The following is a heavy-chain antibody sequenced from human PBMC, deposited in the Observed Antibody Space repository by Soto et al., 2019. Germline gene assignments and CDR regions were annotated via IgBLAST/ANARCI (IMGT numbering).Heavy chain of an antibody. D-gene: IGHD2-15*01. Sequence: QVQLVESGGGVIQPGGSLRLSCAASGFTFRNHAMHWVRQAPGKGLECLAVIAHDGSNAFYSDSVMGRFTVSRDNSKNTLYLYMNSLRSEDTGVYYCARGDREDILVVVGARPGEYGTDIWGQGTTVIVSS. CDR1: GFTFRNHA. V-gene: IGHV3-30-3*01. CDR3: ARGDREDILVVVGARPGEYGTDI. J-gene: IGHJ6*02. CDR2: IAHDGSNA.